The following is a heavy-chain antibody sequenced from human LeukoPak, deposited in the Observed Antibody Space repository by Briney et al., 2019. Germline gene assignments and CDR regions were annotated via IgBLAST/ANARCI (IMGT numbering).Heavy chain of an antibody. CDR1: GFTFNSYA. CDR2: IRGSGGGT. V-gene: IGHV3-23*01. D-gene: IGHD6-19*01. CDR3: AKAGIGVVGYFDY. J-gene: IGHJ4*02. Sequence: GGSLTLSCAVSGFTFNSYAMSWVRQAPPQGLERVSVIRGSGGGTYYADSVKGRFTISRDNSKNTLYLQMNSLRDEDTALYYCAKAGIGVVGYFDYWGQGTLVTVSS.